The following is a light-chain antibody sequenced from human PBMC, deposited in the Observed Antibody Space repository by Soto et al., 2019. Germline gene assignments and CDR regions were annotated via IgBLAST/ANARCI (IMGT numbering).Light chain of an antibody. CDR1: QSVSSN. Sequence: IMLTQSPSTLSVSPGERATLSCRASQSVSSNLAWYQQKPGQAPRLLIYDASNRATGVPPRFSGSGSGTEFTLTISSLQPDDVAIYYCQQYNDYSWTFGQGTKV. V-gene: IGKV3D-15*01. J-gene: IGKJ1*01. CDR2: DAS. CDR3: QQYNDYSWT.